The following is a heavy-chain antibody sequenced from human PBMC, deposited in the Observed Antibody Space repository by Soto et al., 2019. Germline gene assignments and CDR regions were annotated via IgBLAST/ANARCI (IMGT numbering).Heavy chain of an antibody. Sequence: ASVKVSCKASGYTFTSYYIHWVRQAPGQGLEWMGIIKPSGGSTSYAQKFQGRVTMTRDTSTRKVYMELRSLRSEDTAVYYCASERPQLVNWFDPRGQAIPVTTSS. J-gene: IGHJ5*02. CDR1: GYTFTSYY. CDR2: IKPSGGST. V-gene: IGHV1-46*01. D-gene: IGHD6-13*01. CDR3: ASERPQLVNWFDP.